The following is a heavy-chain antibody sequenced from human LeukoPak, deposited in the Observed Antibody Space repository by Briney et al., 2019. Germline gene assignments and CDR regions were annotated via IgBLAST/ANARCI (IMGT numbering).Heavy chain of an antibody. CDR3: AREWRDVVATAHSLAPTYYYYYYMDV. J-gene: IGHJ6*03. Sequence: ASVTVSCKASGYTFTGYYMHWVRQAPGQGLEWMRWINPNSGGTNYAQKFQGRVTMTRDTSISTAYMELSRLRSDDTAVYYCAREWRDVVATAHSLAPTYYYYYYMDVWGKGTTVTVSS. CDR1: GYTFTGYY. D-gene: IGHD5-12*01. CDR2: INPNSGGT. V-gene: IGHV1-2*02.